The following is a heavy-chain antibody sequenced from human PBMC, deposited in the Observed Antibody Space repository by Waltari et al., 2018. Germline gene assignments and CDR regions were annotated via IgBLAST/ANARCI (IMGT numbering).Heavy chain of an antibody. CDR3: ARGSRLASGTFFPTATDN. J-gene: IGHJ4*02. D-gene: IGHD3-10*01. Sequence: QVQLVQSGAEVKEPGASVKVSCKISGYIFSDYYMHWVRQAPGQGLEWRGWINPKNGDSDTRYVQKFQGRVTMTTDTSINTVYMELRMLRSDDTAVYYCARGSRLASGTFFPTATDNWAQGTPVTVSS. V-gene: IGHV1-2*02. CDR2: INPKNGDSDT. CDR1: GYIFSDYY.